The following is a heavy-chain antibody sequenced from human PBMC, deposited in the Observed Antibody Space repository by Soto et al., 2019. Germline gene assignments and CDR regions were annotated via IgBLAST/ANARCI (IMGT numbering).Heavy chain of an antibody. CDR3: ARGPMPTVTPWGDWYFEL. D-gene: IGHD4-17*01. J-gene: IGHJ2*01. Sequence: QVQLVESGGGVVQPGRSLRLSCATSGFIFSSYGMHWVRQGPGKGLEWVAVIWYDGTNKYYADSVNGRFTISRDDSKNTLYLQMNSLRAEDTAVYYCARGPMPTVTPWGDWYFELWGRGTLVTVSS. CDR1: GFIFSSYG. CDR2: IWYDGTNK. V-gene: IGHV3-33*01.